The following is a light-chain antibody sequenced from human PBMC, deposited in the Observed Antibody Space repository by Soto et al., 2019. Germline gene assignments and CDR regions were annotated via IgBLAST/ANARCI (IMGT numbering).Light chain of an antibody. V-gene: IGKV3-15*01. J-gene: IGKJ1*01. CDR1: QSVSSK. CDR2: GAS. CDR3: QQYNSLPPWT. Sequence: EIVMTQSPATLSVSPGERATLXXRASQSVSSKLAWYQQKPGQAPRLLIFGASTRATGIPARFSGSGYGTEFTLTIISLQSEDFAINYCQQYNSLPPWTFGQGTKVEIK.